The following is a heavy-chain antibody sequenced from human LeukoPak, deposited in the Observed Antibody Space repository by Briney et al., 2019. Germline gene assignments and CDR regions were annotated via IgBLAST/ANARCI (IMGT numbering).Heavy chain of an antibody. CDR3: ARAVRYFDWLLIDY. Sequence: ASVKVSCKASGYTFTSYYMHWVRQAPGQGLEWMALINPTGGSTGYAQKFQGRVTMTRDMSTSTDYMELSRLRSDDTAVYYCARAVRYFDWLLIDYWGQGTLVTVSS. CDR1: GYTFTSYY. CDR2: INPTGGST. D-gene: IGHD3-9*01. V-gene: IGHV1-46*01. J-gene: IGHJ4*02.